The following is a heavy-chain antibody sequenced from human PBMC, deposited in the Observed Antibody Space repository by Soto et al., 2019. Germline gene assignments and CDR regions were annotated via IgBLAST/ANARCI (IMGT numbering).Heavy chain of an antibody. V-gene: IGHV1-8*02. CDR3: ARDNGITGTNDAFDI. CDR2: MNPNSGNT. J-gene: IGHJ3*02. Sequence: ASVKVSCKASGYTFTSYDINWVRQATGQGLEWMGWMNPNSGNTGYAQKFQGRVTMTRNTSISTAYMELRSLRSDDTAVYYCARDNGITGTNDAFDIWGQGTMVTVSS. D-gene: IGHD1-20*01. CDR1: GYTFTSYD.